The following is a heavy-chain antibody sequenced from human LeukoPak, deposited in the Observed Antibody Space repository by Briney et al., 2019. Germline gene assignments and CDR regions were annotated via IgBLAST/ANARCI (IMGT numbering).Heavy chain of an antibody. J-gene: IGHJ2*01. CDR2: INQDGSEK. Sequence: GGSLRLSCAASGFTFSRHWMSWVRQASGKGLEWVANINQDGSEKHYVDSVKGRFTTSRDNAKNSLYLQMNSLSAEDTAVYYCARDEVLQKRPLRNWFFDLWGRGTLVTVSS. V-gene: IGHV3-7*01. D-gene: IGHD6-25*01. CDR3: ARDEVLQKRPLRNWFFDL. CDR1: GFTFSRHW.